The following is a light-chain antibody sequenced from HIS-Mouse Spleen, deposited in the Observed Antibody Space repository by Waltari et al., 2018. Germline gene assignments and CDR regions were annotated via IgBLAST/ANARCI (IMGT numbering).Light chain of an antibody. CDR2: DVS. CDR3: SSYTSSSFNVV. V-gene: IGLV2-14*03. Sequence: QSALTQSASVSGSPGQPITISCTGTSSDVGGYNYVSWYQQHPGKAPKLMIYDVSNRPSGVSNRFSGSKSGNTASLTISGLQAEDEADYYCSSYTSSSFNVVFGGGTKLTVL. J-gene: IGLJ2*01. CDR1: SSDVGGYNY.